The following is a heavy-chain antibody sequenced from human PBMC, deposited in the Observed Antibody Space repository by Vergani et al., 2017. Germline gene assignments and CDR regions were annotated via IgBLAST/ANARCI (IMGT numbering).Heavy chain of an antibody. CDR1: GYTFTGYY. Sequence: QVQLVQSGAEVKKPGASVKVSCKASGYTFTGYYMHWVRQAPGQGLEWMGWINPNSGGTNYAQKFQGRVTMTTDTSTSTAYMELRSLRSDDTAVYYCAREPHYGSGSYYNPRYGMDVWGQGTTVTVSS. CDR3: AREPHYGSGSYYNPRYGMDV. J-gene: IGHJ6*02. V-gene: IGHV1-2*02. D-gene: IGHD3-10*01. CDR2: INPNSGGT.